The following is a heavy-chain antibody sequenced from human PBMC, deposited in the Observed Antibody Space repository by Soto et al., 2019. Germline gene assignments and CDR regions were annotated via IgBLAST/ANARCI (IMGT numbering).Heavy chain of an antibody. CDR1: GGSITSGGYS. D-gene: IGHD2-21*02. Sequence: QLQLQESGSGLVKPSQTLSLTCAVSGGSITSGGYSWSWIRQPPGKGLEWIANIYHSGSTYYNPSLKSRVTISLNRSNNKFYLDLSSVAAADTAVYYCASVVVLPAIWGDYVDSGGQGTLVTVSS. J-gene: IGHJ4*02. CDR2: IYHSGST. CDR3: ASVVVLPAIWGDYVDS. V-gene: IGHV4-30-2*01.